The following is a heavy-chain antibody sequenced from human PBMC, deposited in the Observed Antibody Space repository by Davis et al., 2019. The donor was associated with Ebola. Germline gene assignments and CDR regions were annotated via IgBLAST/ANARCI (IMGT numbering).Heavy chain of an antibody. CDR1: GYSFTSYW. Sequence: GESLKISCKGSGYSFTSYWIGWVRQMPGKGLEWMGIIYPGDSDTRYSPSFQGQVTISADKSISTAYLQWSSLKASDTAMYYCARLELRAYYYYGMDVWGQGTTVTVSS. V-gene: IGHV5-51*01. J-gene: IGHJ6*02. D-gene: IGHD1-7*01. CDR3: ARLELRAYYYYGMDV. CDR2: IYPGDSDT.